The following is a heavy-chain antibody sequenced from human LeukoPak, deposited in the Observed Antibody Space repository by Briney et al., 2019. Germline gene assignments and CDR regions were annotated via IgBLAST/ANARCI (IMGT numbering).Heavy chain of an antibody. CDR3: ASTVAGTLY. CDR2: IYYSGST. CDR1: GGSISSSTYY. D-gene: IGHD6-19*01. V-gene: IGHV4-39*01. J-gene: IGHJ4*02. Sequence: SETLPLTCTVSGGSISSSTYYWGWIRQPPGKGLEWIGSIYYSGSTYYNPSLKSRVTISVDTSKNQFSLKLSSVTAADTAVYYCASTVAGTLYWGQGTLVTVSS.